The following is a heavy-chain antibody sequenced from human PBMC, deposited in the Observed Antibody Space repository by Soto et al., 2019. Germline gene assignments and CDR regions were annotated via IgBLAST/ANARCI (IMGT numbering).Heavy chain of an antibody. CDR3: AKDQLAAAQYYYYYGMDV. J-gene: IGHJ6*02. V-gene: IGHV3-23*01. CDR2: ISGSGGST. CDR1: GFTFSSYA. D-gene: IGHD6-25*01. Sequence: GGSLRLSSAASGFTFSSYAMSWVRQAPGKGLEWVSAISGSGGSTYYADSVKGRFTISRDNSKNTLYLQMNSLRAEDTAVYYCAKDQLAAAQYYYYYGMDVWGQGTTVTVSS.